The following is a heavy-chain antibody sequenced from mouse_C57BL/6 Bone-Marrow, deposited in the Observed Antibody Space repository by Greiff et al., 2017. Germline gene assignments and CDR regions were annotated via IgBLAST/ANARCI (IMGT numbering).Heavy chain of an antibody. CDR3: ASPSYYGAMDY. J-gene: IGHJ4*01. Sequence: VQLQQHGTELVKPGASVKLSCKASGYTFTSYWMHWVKQRPGQGLEWIGNINPSNGGTNYNEKFKSKATLTVDKSSSTAYMQLSSLTSEDFAVYYCASPSYYGAMDYWGQGTSVTVSS. CDR1: GYTFTSYW. D-gene: IGHD1-1*01. V-gene: IGHV1-53*01. CDR2: INPSNGGT.